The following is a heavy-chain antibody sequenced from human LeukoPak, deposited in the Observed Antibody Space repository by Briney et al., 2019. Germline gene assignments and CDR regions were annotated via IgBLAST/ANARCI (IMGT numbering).Heavy chain of an antibody. V-gene: IGHV4-34*01. D-gene: IGHD3-22*01. CDR1: GGSFSGYY. CDR3: ARDMYYYDSSGLDV. J-gene: IGHJ6*02. CDR2: INHSGST. Sequence: SETLSLTCAVYGGSFSGYYWSWIRQPPGKGLEWIGEINHSGSTNYNPSLKSRVTISVDTSKNQFSLKLSSVTAADTAVYYCARDMYYYDSSGLDVWGQGTTVTVSS.